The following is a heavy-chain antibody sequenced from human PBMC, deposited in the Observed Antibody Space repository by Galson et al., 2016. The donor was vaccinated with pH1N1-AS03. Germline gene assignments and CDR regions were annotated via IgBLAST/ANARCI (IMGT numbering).Heavy chain of an antibody. V-gene: IGHV4-38-2*01. CDR1: GYSIRSDYY. J-gene: IGHJ4*02. CDR2: VHHSGAT. D-gene: IGHD2-21*01. Sequence: SETLSLTCEVSGYSIRSDYYWGWIRQPPGKGLEWIGSVHHSGATWHNPSLKSRVTISVDTSKNQFSLRVNPVTVAGTAVYYCAAPGGGSYSYWGQGELVTVSS. CDR3: AAPGGGSYSY.